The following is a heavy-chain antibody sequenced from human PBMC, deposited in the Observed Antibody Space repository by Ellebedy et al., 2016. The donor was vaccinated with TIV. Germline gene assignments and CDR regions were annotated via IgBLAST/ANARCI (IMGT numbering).Heavy chain of an antibody. V-gene: IGHV4-59*01. Sequence: GSLRLSCTVSGGSLSTYYWSWVRQPPGKGLEWIGYIYDTGSTSYSPSLRIRVSISIYTSKNQFSLRLNSVTAAETAVYYCAREAVEVATVEDFYYYMDAWGKGTTVTVSS. CDR1: GGSLSTYY. CDR3: AREAVEVATVEDFYYYMDA. J-gene: IGHJ6*03. CDR2: IYDTGST. D-gene: IGHD5-24*01.